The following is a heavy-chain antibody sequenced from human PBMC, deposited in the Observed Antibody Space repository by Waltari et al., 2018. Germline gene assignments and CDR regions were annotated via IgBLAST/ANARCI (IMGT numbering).Heavy chain of an antibody. CDR3: TSGGAAGY. CDR2: SNSDVSST. V-gene: IGHV3-74*01. J-gene: IGHJ4*02. D-gene: IGHD6-13*01. CDR1: RFIFSSYW. Sequence: EVQLVESGGGLVQPGGSLRLSCAASRFIFSSYWMHWVRQAPGKGLVWVSRSNSDVSSTSYADFVQGRFTIARDNAENTLHLQMNSLRVEDTAVYYCTSGGAAGYWGQGTLVTVSS.